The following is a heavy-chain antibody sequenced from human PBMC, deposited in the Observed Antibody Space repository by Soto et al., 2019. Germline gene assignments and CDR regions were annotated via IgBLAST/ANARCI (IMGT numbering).Heavy chain of an antibody. CDR3: ARDCSGGGCFSDHHFYYGMDV. V-gene: IGHV6-1*01. Sequence: SQTLSLTCAISGDSVSSNSAAWNWIRQSPSRGLEWLGRTYYRSKWYNDYAVSVKSRITINPDTSKNQFSLQLNSVTPEDTAVYYCARDCSGGGCFSDHHFYYGMDVWGQGTTVTVSS. J-gene: IGHJ6*02. CDR2: TYYRSKWYN. D-gene: IGHD2-15*01. CDR1: GDSVSSNSAA.